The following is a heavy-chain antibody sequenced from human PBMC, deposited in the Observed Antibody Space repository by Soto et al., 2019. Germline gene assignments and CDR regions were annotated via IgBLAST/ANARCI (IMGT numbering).Heavy chain of an antibody. CDR2: ISGSGTST. Sequence: ETLSLTCAVSGGSISSGGYSWSWVRQAPGKGLEWVSAISGSGTSTYYADSVKGRFTISRDNSKNTLYLQMNSLRAEDTAVYYCAKEGGYSSGWETIDYWGQGTLVTVSS. CDR1: GGSISSGGYS. D-gene: IGHD6-19*01. V-gene: IGHV3-23*01. CDR3: AKEGGYSSGWETIDY. J-gene: IGHJ4*02.